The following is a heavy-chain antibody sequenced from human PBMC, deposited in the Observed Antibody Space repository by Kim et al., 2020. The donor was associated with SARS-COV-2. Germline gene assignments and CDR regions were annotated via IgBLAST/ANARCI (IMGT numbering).Heavy chain of an antibody. Sequence: GGSLRLSCAASGFTFSDYTMRWVRQAPGKGLEWVSLITGGDGKTTYADSVKGRFTVSRDNSKNTLYLQMSSLRAEDTAVYYCAKANTNCAKTYHGTDVWG. CDR3: AKANTNCAKTYHGTDV. V-gene: IGHV3-23*01. D-gene: IGHD2-8*01. J-gene: IGHJ6*01. CDR2: ITGGDGKT. CDR1: GFTFSDYT.